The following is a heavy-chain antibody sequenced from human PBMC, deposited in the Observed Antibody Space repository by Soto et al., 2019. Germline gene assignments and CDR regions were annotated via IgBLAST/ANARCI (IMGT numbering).Heavy chain of an antibody. D-gene: IGHD2-2*01. CDR1: AFTLTNYG. Sequence: EVQLLESGGGLVQPGGSLRLSCAASAFTLTNYGMTWVRQAPGKGLEWVSSISKSGGNTYYADSVKGRFTISRDSVKNTLYLQTNSLRAEDTAVYYCAKCRGSTWDYGMDVWGQGTTVIVSS. CDR2: ISKSGGNT. CDR3: AKCRGSTWDYGMDV. J-gene: IGHJ6*02. V-gene: IGHV3-23*01.